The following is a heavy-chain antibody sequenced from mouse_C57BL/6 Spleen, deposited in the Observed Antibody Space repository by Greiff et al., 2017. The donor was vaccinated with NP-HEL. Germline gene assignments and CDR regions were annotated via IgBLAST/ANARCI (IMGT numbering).Heavy chain of an antibody. CDR1: GYAFSSSW. Sequence: QVQLKESGPELVKPGASVKISCKASGYAFSSSWMNWVKQRPGKGLEWIGRIYPGDGDTNYNGKFKGKATLTADKSSSTAYMQLSSLTSEDSAVYFCARSPMVTTREYYFDYWGQGTTLTVSS. CDR3: ARSPMVTTREYYFDY. CDR2: IYPGDGDT. D-gene: IGHD2-2*01. J-gene: IGHJ2*01. V-gene: IGHV1-82*01.